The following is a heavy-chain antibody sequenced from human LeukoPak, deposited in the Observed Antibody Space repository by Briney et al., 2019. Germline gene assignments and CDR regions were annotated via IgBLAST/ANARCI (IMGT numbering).Heavy chain of an antibody. J-gene: IGHJ4*02. V-gene: IGHV4-59*01. Sequence: SETLSLTCTVSGGSISSYYWSWIRQPPGKGLEWIGYIYYSGSTNYNPSLKSRVTISADTSKNQFSLKLSSVTAADTAVYYCAGTGTLGVYVWGSYTQYYFDCWGQGTLVTVSS. CDR3: AGTGTLGVYVWGSYTQYYFDC. D-gene: IGHD3-16*01. CDR2: IYYSGST. CDR1: GGSISSYY.